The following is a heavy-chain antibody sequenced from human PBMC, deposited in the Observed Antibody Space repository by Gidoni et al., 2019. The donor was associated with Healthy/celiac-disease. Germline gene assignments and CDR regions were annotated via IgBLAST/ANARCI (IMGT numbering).Heavy chain of an antibody. J-gene: IGHJ4*02. D-gene: IGHD2-8*01. CDR2: ISSSGSTI. V-gene: IGHV3-11*01. CDR3: ARDPTRYCTNGVCSPFDC. Sequence: QVQLVESGGGLVKPGGSLRLSCAASGFTFRDYYMSWIRQAPGKGLEWVSYISSSGSTIYYADSVKGRFTISRDNAKNSLYLQMNSLRAEDTAVYYCARDPTRYCTNGVCSPFDCWGQGTLVTVSS. CDR1: GFTFRDYY.